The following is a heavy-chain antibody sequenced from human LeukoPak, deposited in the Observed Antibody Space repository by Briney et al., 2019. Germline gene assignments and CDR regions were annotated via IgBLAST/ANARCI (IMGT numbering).Heavy chain of an antibody. CDR3: ARVPDSSLRPPGAFDI. Sequence: GRSLRLSCAASGFTFSSYAMHWVRQAPGKGLEYVSAISSNGGSTYYANSVKGRFTISRDNSKNTLYLQMGSLRAEDMAVYYCARVPDSSLRPPGAFDIWGQGTMVTVSS. CDR2: ISSNGGST. V-gene: IGHV3-64*01. D-gene: IGHD3-22*01. CDR1: GFTFSSYA. J-gene: IGHJ3*02.